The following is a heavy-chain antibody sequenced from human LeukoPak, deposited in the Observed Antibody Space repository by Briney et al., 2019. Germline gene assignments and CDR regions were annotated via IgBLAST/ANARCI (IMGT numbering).Heavy chain of an antibody. V-gene: IGHV3-30*04. D-gene: IGHD4-23*01. CDR1: GFTFSSYA. J-gene: IGHJ2*01. CDR2: ISYDGSNK. Sequence: GRSLRLSCAASGFTFSSYAMHWVRQAPGKGLEWVAVISYDGSNKYYADSVKGRFTISRDNSKNTLYLQMNSLRAEDTAVYYCSRDRDYGGKIGPDDVWYFDLWGRGTLVTVSS. CDR3: SRDRDYGGKIGPDDVWYFDL.